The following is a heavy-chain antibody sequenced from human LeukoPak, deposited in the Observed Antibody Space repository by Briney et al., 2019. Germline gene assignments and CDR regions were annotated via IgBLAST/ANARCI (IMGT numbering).Heavy chain of an antibody. CDR2: INAGNGNT. V-gene: IGHV1-3*01. D-gene: IGHD3-22*01. CDR3: ARDSYYYDSRGYYYFGEYYFDN. CDR1: GYTFTSHT. Sequence: GASVKVSCKASGYTFTSHTMHWVRQAPGQRFEWMGWINAGNGNTKCSQKFQGRVTITRDTSANTAYMELSSLRPEDTAVYYCARDSYYYDSRGYYYFGEYYFDNWGQGTLVTVSS. J-gene: IGHJ4*02.